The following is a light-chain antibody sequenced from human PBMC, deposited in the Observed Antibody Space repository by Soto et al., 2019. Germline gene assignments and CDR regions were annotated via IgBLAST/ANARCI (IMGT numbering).Light chain of an antibody. Sequence: EVVLTESPGTLYLSPGERATLSCRSSQTVGSDYLAWYQQKPGQAPRPLIYDASSRATGIPARFSGSGSGTEFTLTISRLQSEDFAVYYCQQYNNWPPWTFGQGTKVDI. CDR2: DAS. J-gene: IGKJ1*01. CDR3: QQYNNWPPWT. V-gene: IGKV3-15*01. CDR1: QTVGSD.